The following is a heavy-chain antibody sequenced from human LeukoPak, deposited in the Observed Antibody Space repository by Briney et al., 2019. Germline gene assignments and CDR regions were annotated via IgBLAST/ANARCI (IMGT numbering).Heavy chain of an antibody. D-gene: IGHD3-10*01. V-gene: IGHV3-21*01. J-gene: IGHJ3*02. CDR2: ISSSSSYI. CDR3: ARPRVTRTFDAFDI. Sequence: GGSLRLSCAASGFTFSSYSMNWVRQAPGKGLEWVSSISSSSSYIYYVDSVKGRFTISRDNAKNSLYLQMNSLRAEDTAVYYCARPRVTRTFDAFDIWGQGTMVTVSS. CDR1: GFTFSSYS.